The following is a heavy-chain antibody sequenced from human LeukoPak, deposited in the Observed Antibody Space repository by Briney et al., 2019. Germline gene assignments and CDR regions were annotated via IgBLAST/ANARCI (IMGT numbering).Heavy chain of an antibody. CDR3: ARGGYYYDSSGYYYGAFDI. CDR1: GGTFSSYA. D-gene: IGHD3-22*01. V-gene: IGHV1-69*06. CDR2: IIPIFGTA. Sequence: SVKVSCKASGGTFSSYAISRVRQAPGQGLEWMGRIIPIFGTANYAQKFQGRVTITADKSTSTAYMELSSLRSEDTAVYYCARGGYYYDSSGYYYGAFDIWGQGTMVTVSS. J-gene: IGHJ3*02.